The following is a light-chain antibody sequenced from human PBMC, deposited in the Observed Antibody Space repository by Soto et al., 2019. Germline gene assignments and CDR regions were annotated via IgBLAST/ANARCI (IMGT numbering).Light chain of an antibody. J-gene: IGKJ4*02. CDR3: QQSYRTLVT. Sequence: DIQMTQSPSSLSASIGDRVTITCRASQSITTYLNWYQQKPGKAPKLLISAASNLQSGVPARFSGSGSGTDFTLTINSLQPDDFATYYCQQSYRTLVTFGGGTKVEIK. CDR1: QSITTY. CDR2: AAS. V-gene: IGKV1-39*01.